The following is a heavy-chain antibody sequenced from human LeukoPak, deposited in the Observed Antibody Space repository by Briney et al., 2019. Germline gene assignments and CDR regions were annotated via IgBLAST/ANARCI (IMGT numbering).Heavy chain of an antibody. J-gene: IGHJ4*02. CDR3: ARENSASEH. D-gene: IGHD1-26*01. V-gene: IGHV1-2*02. CDR1: GYTFVGYY. Sequence: GASVKVSCKASGYTFVGYYLHWARQAPGQGLEWMAWIDPYTGNTHYAQKFQGRITVTRDTSVSTTYMELSWLTSDDTARYYCARENSASEHWGQGTLVTVSS. CDR2: IDPYTGNT.